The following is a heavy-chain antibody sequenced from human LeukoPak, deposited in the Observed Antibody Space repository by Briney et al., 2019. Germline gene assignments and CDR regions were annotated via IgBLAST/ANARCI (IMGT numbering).Heavy chain of an antibody. D-gene: IGHD3-22*01. V-gene: IGHV3-74*01. Sequence: PGGSLRLSCAASGFTFSRYWMHWVRQAPGKVLVWVSRINGDGSTTSYADSVKGGFTISRDNAKNTVYLQMNSLRAEDTAVYYCATGNYYDSRGYYTFGHWGQGTLVTVSS. CDR1: GFTFSRYW. J-gene: IGHJ1*01. CDR2: INGDGSTT. CDR3: ATGNYYDSRGYYTFGH.